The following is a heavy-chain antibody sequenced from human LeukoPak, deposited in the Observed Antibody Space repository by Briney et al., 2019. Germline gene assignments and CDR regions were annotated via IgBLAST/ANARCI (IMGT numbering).Heavy chain of an antibody. J-gene: IGHJ5*02. CDR2: ISGETNNT. V-gene: IGHV3-23*01. CDR1: GFTFSSYW. Sequence: GGSLRLSCAASGFTFSSYWMSWVRQAPGKGLEWVSSISGETNNTYYSDSVKGRFTVSRDNSKNTVFLQMNDLTIEDTAIYYCAKRYSDGGFDPWGQGTLVTVSS. D-gene: IGHD3-10*01. CDR3: AKRYSDGGFDP.